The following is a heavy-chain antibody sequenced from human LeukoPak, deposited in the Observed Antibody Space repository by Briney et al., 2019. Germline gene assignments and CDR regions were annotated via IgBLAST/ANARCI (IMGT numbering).Heavy chain of an antibody. CDR2: INHSGST. V-gene: IGHV4-34*01. J-gene: IGHJ6*03. CDR1: GGSFSGYY. D-gene: IGHD3-22*01. CDR3: ARCNYYDSSGYPWHHDYYYYYMDV. Sequence: SETLSLTCAVYGGSFSGYYWSWIRQPPGKGLEWIGEINHSGSTNYNPSLKSRVTISVDTSKNQFSLKLSSVTAADTAVYYCARCNYYDSSGYPWHHDYYYYYMDVWGKGTTVTISS.